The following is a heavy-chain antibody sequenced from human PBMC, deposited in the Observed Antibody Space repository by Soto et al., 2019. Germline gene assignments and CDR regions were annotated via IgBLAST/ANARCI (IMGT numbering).Heavy chain of an antibody. J-gene: IGHJ6*04. Sequence: ASVKVSCKASGYTFTGYYMHWVRQAPGRGLEWMGWINPNSGGTNYAQKFQGWVTMTRDTSISTAYMELSRLRSDDTAVYYCARARWAYDSSGNYYYGMDVGGEGTRVTVSS. CDR2: INPNSGGT. CDR3: ARARWAYDSSGNYYYGMDV. CDR1: GYTFTGYY. D-gene: IGHD3-22*01. V-gene: IGHV1-2*04.